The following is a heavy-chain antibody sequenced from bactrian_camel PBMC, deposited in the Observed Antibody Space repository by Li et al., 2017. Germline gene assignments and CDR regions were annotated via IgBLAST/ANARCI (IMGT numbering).Heavy chain of an antibody. Sequence: HVQLVESGGGSVQDGGSLRLSCTVSGHDDGSGVMGWFRQAPGKGREGIAGIFIDNDETYYDDSVEGRFTISQDSAKNTAILQMTDLKPEDSAMYYCAANSGRYGGTCESHIGMDYRGKGTQVTVS. CDR2: IFIDNDET. V-gene: IGHV3-2*01. CDR1: GHDDGSGV. J-gene: IGHJ7*01. D-gene: IGHD6*01.